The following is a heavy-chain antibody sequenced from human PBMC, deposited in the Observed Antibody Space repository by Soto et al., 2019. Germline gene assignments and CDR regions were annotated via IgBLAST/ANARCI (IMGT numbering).Heavy chain of an antibody. CDR1: GYTFTSYG. Sequence: QVQLVQSGAEVKKPGASVKVSCKASGYTFTSYGISWVRQAPGQGLEWMGGISAYNGNTNYAQKHKGRVTITTDTSTSTAYMDMRSLRSDDTAVYYCARDALASSGYSDYYYYGMDVWGQGTTVTVSS. V-gene: IGHV1-18*01. D-gene: IGHD3-22*01. CDR3: ARDALASSGYSDYYYYGMDV. J-gene: IGHJ6*02. CDR2: ISAYNGNT.